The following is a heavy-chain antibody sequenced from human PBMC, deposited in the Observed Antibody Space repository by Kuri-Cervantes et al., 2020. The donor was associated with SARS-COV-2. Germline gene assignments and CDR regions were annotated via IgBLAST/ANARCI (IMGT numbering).Heavy chain of an antibody. V-gene: IGHV1-2*04. CDR2: INPNSGGT. CDR1: RYTFSGGYY. D-gene: IGHD3-10*01. Sequence: ASVKVSCKASRYTFSGGYYMYWVRQAPGQGLEWMGWINPNSGGTNYAQKFQGWVTMTRDTSISTAYMELSRLRSDDTAVYYCARGMVRGVIQYYYYGMDVWGQGTTVTVSS. J-gene: IGHJ6*02. CDR3: ARGMVRGVIQYYYYGMDV.